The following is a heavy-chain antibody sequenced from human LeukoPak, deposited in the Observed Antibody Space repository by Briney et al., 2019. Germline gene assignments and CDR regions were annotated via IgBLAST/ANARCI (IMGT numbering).Heavy chain of an antibody. CDR2: MSGGGDSD. CDR3: TKDASYARENDNSGFFID. CDR1: GFTFTSYA. Sequence: GGSLRLSCAASGFTFTSYAMSWVRQTPGKGLEWVASMSGGGDSDYYADSVKGRFTISRDKSKNTLYVQMNSLRADDTAVYYCTKDASYARENDNSGFFIDWGQGTLVTVSS. V-gene: IGHV3-23*01. D-gene: IGHD3-22*01. J-gene: IGHJ4*02.